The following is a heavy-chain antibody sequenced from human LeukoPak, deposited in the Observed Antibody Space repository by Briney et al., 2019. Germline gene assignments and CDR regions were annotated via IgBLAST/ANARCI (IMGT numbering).Heavy chain of an antibody. D-gene: IGHD6-19*01. CDR2: IRYDGSNK. Sequence: GGSLRLSCAASGFTFSSYGMHWVRQAPGKGLEWVAFIRYDGSNKYYADSVKGRFTISRDNSKNTLYLQMNSLRAEDTAVYYCTRRGLVDNLFDYWGQGTLVTVSS. CDR3: TRRGLVDNLFDY. V-gene: IGHV3-30*02. J-gene: IGHJ4*02. CDR1: GFTFSSYG.